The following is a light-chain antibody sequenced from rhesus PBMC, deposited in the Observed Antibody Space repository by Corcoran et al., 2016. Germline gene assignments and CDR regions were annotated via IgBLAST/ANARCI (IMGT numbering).Light chain of an antibody. J-gene: IGKJ3*01. CDR1: QGITND. V-gene: IGKV1-25*01. Sequence: EIQMTQSPSSLSASVGDRVTITCRASQGITNDLHCYQQNPGETPKLLIYETSIWQSGIPYRFSGRGSGTDFTLTISSLQPEDFATYYCQQYYGTPFTFGPGTKLDIK. CDR2: ETS. CDR3: QQYYGTPFT.